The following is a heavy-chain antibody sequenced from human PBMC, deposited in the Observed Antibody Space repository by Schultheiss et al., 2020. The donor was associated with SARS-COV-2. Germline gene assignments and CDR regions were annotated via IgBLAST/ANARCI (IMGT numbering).Heavy chain of an antibody. CDR1: GFTFSSYA. V-gene: IGHV3-7*01. D-gene: IGHD3-22*01. CDR3: ARDGDDSSGYYYSNAFDI. J-gene: IGHJ3*02. CDR2: IKQDGSEK. Sequence: GGSLRLSCAGSGFTFSSYAMSWVRQAPGKGLEWVANIKQDGSEKYYVDSVKGRFTISRDNAKNSLYLQMNSLRAEDTAVYYCARDGDDSSGYYYSNAFDIWGQGTMVTVSS.